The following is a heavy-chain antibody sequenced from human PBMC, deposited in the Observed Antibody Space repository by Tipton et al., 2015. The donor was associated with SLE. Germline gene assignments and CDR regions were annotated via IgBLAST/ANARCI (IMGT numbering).Heavy chain of an antibody. Sequence: TLSLTCAVYGGSFSGYYWSWIRQPPGKGLEWIGEINHSGSTNYNPSLKSRVTISVDTSENQFSLKLSSVTAADTAVYYCARRGGTAAGEGYFQHCGQGTLVTVSS. V-gene: IGHV4-34*01. J-gene: IGHJ1*01. CDR2: INHSGST. D-gene: IGHD6-13*01. CDR3: ARRGGTAAGEGYFQH. CDR1: GGSFSGYY.